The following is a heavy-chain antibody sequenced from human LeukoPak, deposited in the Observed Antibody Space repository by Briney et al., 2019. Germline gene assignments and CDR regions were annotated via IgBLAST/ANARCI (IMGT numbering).Heavy chain of an antibody. J-gene: IGHJ6*03. D-gene: IGHD3-10*01. CDR1: GGSFSGYY. CDR2: IYHSGST. CDR3: ARDTPYYYGSGSWIHYYYYYYMDV. Sequence: PSETLSLTCAVYGGSFSGYYWGWIRQPPGKGLEWIGSIYHSGSTYYNPSLKSRVTISVDTSKNQFSLKLSSVTAADTAVYYCARDTPYYYGSGSWIHYYYYYYMDVWGKGTTVTVSS. V-gene: IGHV4-38-2*02.